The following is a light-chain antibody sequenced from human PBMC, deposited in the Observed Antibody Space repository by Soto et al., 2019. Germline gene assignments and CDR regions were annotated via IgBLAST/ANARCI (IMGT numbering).Light chain of an antibody. CDR2: QTS. V-gene: IGKV3-15*01. CDR3: QQYNKWPLT. CDR1: QSVSIN. Sequence: EILMTQSPATLSVSPGERATLSCRASQSVSINLAWYQQKPGQAPRLPIYQTSTRATGIPARCSGAGSGTDFTLSISSLQSEDFAVYHCQQYNKWPLTFGGGTRVEIK. J-gene: IGKJ4*01.